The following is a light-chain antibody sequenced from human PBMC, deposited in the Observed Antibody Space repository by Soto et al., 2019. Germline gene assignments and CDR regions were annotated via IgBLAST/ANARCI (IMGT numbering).Light chain of an antibody. V-gene: IGKV3-15*01. J-gene: IGKJ2*01. CDR2: GAS. Sequence: EIVMTQSPATLSVSPGERATLSCRASQSVSSNLAWYQQKPGQAPRLLIYGASTRATGIPATFSGSGSGTEFPLTISSLQSEDFAVYYCQQYNNWPPYTFGQGTKLEIK. CDR3: QQYNNWPPYT. CDR1: QSVSSN.